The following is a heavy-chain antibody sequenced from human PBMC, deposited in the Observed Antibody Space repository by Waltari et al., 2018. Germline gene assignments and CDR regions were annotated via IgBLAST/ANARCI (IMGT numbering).Heavy chain of an antibody. CDR1: GGGSISIYY. V-gene: IGHV4-4*07. J-gene: IGHJ4*02. Sequence: QVQLQESGPGLVKPSETLSLTCTGSGGGSISIYYWSWIRQPAGKGLEWIGRIYTSGSTNYSPSLKSRVTMSVDTSKNQVSLKLTSVTAADTAVYYCARDRIQPWSIFDYWGQGILVTVSS. CDR2: IYTSGST. D-gene: IGHD5-18*01. CDR3: ARDRIQPWSIFDY.